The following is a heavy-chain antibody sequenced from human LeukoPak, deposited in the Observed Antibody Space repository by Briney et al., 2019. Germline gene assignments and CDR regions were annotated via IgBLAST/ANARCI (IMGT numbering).Heavy chain of an antibody. CDR2: VKQDGSEN. CDR3: VRDFRFLDDY. D-gene: IGHD3-3*01. CDR1: GFTFSTYW. J-gene: IGHJ4*02. Sequence: GGSLRLSCAASGFTFSTYWMTWVRQAPGKGLEWVGNVKQDGSENYYADSVKGRFTISRDNAKNSLYLRMNSLRAEDTAVYYCVRDFRFLDDYWGQGTLVTVSS. V-gene: IGHV3-7*01.